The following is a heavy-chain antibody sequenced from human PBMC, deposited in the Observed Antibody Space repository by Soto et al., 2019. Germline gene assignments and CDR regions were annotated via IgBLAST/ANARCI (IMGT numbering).Heavy chain of an antibody. V-gene: IGHV4-30-4*01. J-gene: IGHJ4*02. CDR2: IYYSGST. D-gene: IGHD3-22*01. CDR3: ARGIYYDSSGYRYYFDY. Sequence: PSETLSLTCTVSGGSISSGDYYWSWIRQPPGKGLEWIGYIYYSGSTYYNPSLKSRVTISVDTSKNQFSLKLSSVTAADTAVYYCARGIYYDSSGYRYYFDYWGQGTLVTVSS. CDR1: GGSISSGDYY.